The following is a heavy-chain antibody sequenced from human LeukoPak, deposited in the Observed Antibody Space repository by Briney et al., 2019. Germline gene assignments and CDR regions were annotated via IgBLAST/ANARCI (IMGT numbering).Heavy chain of an antibody. J-gene: IGHJ4*02. CDR1: GFTFSSYA. D-gene: IGHD2-2*01. Sequence: PGGSLRLSCAASGFTFSSYAMHWVRQAPGKGLEWVAVISYDGSNKYYADSVKGRFTISRDNSKNTLYLQMNSLRAEDTTVYYWASTGGVVPADFWAQGPLATVSS. CDR2: ISYDGSNK. CDR3: ASTGGVVPADF. V-gene: IGHV3-30*01.